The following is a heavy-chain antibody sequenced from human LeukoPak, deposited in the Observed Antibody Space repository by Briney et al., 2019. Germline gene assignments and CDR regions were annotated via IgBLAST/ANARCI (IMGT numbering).Heavy chain of an antibody. CDR2: IYYSGST. CDR3: ARIGSSGEIDY. J-gene: IGHJ4*02. D-gene: IGHD6-13*01. V-gene: IGHV4-59*08. CDR1: GGSISSYY. Sequence: PSETLSLTCTVSGGSISSYYWSWIRQPPGKGLEWIGYIYYSGSTNYNPSLKSRVTISVDTSKNQFSLKLSSVTAADTAVYYCARIGSSGEIDYWGQGTLVTVSS.